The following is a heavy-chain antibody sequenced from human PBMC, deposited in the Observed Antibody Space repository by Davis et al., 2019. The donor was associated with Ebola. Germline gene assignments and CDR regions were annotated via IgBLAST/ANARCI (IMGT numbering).Heavy chain of an antibody. V-gene: IGHV3-15*01. Sequence: ESLKISCAASGFTISGNWMSWLRQAPGKGLEWVGRVKSTRDGGTTDYAAPVKGRFSVSRDDSKNTLFLQMNGLETEDTAVYFCTTITKFYSDSSGNYRAFDIWGRGTMVSVSS. CDR3: TTITKFYSDSSGNYRAFDI. J-gene: IGHJ3*02. CDR1: GFTISGNW. D-gene: IGHD3-22*01. CDR2: VKSTRDGGTT.